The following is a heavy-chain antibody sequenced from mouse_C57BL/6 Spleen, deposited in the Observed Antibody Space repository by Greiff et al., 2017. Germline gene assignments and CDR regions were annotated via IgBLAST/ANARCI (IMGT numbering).Heavy chain of an antibody. CDR3: GRYYYGSIAWFAY. J-gene: IGHJ3*01. D-gene: IGHD1-1*01. CDR2: IHPNSGST. Sequence: VQPQQPGAELVKPGASVKLSCKASGYTFTSYWMHWVKQRPGQGLEWIGMIHPNSGSTNYNEKFKSKATLTVDKSSSTAYMQLSSLTSEDSAVYYCGRYYYGSIAWFAYWGQGTLVTVSA. V-gene: IGHV1-64*01. CDR1: GYTFTSYW.